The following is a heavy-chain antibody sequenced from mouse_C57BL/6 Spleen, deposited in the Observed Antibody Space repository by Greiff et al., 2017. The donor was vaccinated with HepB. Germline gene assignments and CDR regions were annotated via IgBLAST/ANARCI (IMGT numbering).Heavy chain of an antibody. Sequence: DVKLVESGGDLVKPGGSLKLSCAASGFTFSSYGMSWVRQTPDKRLEWVATISSGGSYTYYPDSVKGRFTISRDNAKKTLYLQMSSLKSEDTAMYYCARHNDYGSSLYYAMDYWGQGTSVTVSS. J-gene: IGHJ4*01. CDR3: ARHNDYGSSLYYAMDY. CDR2: ISSGGSYT. CDR1: GFTFSSYG. V-gene: IGHV5-6*02. D-gene: IGHD1-1*01.